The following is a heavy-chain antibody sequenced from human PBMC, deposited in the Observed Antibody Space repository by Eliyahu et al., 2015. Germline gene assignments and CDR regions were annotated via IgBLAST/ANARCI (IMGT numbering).Heavy chain of an antibody. CDR2: MNPNSGNT. CDR3: ARGKGFREGGYYYYYYMDV. D-gene: IGHD3-10*01. V-gene: IGHV1-8*01. Sequence: QVQLVQSGAEVKKPGASVKVSCKASGYTFTSYDINWVRQATGQGLEWMGWMNPNSGNTGYAQKFQGRVTMTRNTSISTAYMELSSLRSEDTAVYYCARGKGFREGGYYYYYYMDVWGKGTTVTVSS. CDR1: GYTFTSYD. J-gene: IGHJ6*03.